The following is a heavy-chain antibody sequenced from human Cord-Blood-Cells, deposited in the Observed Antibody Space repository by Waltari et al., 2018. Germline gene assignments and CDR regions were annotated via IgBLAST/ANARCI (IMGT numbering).Heavy chain of an antibody. CDR3: ARDGGYCSGGSCYFDY. J-gene: IGHJ4*02. D-gene: IGHD2-15*01. V-gene: IGHV4-4*02. Sequence: QVQLQESGPGLVKPSGTLSLTCAVSGGPISSSNWWSWVSQPPGKGLEWIGEIYHSGSTNYNPSLKSRVTISVDKSKNQFSLKLSSVTAADTAVYYCARDGGYCSGGSCYFDYWGQGTLVTVSS. CDR1: GGPISSSNW. CDR2: IYHSGST.